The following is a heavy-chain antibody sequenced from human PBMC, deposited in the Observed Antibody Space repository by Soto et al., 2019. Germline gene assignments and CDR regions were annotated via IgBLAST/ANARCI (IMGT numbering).Heavy chain of an antibody. J-gene: IGHJ5*02. V-gene: IGHV1-69*13. CDR2: IIPIFGTA. Sequence: SVKVSCKASGGTFSSYAISWVRQAPGQGLEWMGGIIPIFGTANYAQKFQGRVTITADESTSTAYMELSSLRSEDTAVYYCAKDPISKTYSYGLGGNWFDPWGQGTLVTVSS. D-gene: IGHD5-18*01. CDR3: AKDPISKTYSYGLGGNWFDP. CDR1: GGTFSSYA.